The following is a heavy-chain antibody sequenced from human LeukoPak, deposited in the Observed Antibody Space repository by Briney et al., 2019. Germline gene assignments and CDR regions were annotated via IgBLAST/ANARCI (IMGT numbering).Heavy chain of an antibody. CDR1: GFTFSSYG. CDR3: AKGGSYYDSFDY. CDR2: ISYDGSNK. J-gene: IGHJ4*02. V-gene: IGHV3-30*18. Sequence: GGSLRLSCAASGFTFSSYGMSWVRQAPGKGLEWVAVISYDGSNKYYADSVKGRFTISRDNSKNTLYLQMNSLRAEDTAVYYCAKGGSYYDSFDYWGQGTLVTVSS. D-gene: IGHD1-26*01.